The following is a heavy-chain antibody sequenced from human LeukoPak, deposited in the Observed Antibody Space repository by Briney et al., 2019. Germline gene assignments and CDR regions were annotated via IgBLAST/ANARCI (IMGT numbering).Heavy chain of an antibody. D-gene: IGHD5-12*01. J-gene: IGHJ4*02. V-gene: IGHV6-1*01. CDR3: ARGRYSGYDWGFDYFDY. Sequence: SQTLSLTCAISGDSVSSNSAAWNWIRQSPSRGLEWLGRTYYRSKWYNDYAVSVKSRITINPDTSKNQFSLQLNPVTPEDTAVYYCARGRYSGYDWGFDYFDYWGQGTLVTVSS. CDR1: GDSVSSNSAA. CDR2: TYYRSKWYN.